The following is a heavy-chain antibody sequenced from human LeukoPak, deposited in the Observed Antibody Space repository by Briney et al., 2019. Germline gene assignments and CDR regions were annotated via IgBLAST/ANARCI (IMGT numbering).Heavy chain of an antibody. V-gene: IGHV1-58*01. CDR2: IVVGSGNT. D-gene: IGHD3-22*01. CDR1: GFTFTSSA. Sequence: SVTVSCKASGFTFTSSAVQWVRQARGQRLEWIVWIVVGSGNTNYAQKFQERVTITRDMSTSTAYMELSSLRSEDTAVYYCAASPDYYDSSGYSYYFDYWGQGTLVTVSS. J-gene: IGHJ4*02. CDR3: AASPDYYDSSGYSYYFDY.